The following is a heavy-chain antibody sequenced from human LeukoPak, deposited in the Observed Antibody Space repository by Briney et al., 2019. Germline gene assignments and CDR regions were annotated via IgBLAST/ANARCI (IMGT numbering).Heavy chain of an antibody. CDR2: IYYSGST. D-gene: IGHD1-26*01. CDR3: ARWDSGSYFLDY. V-gene: IGHV4-61*01. Sequence: PSETLSLTCSVSGGSVSSGSYYWNWIRQPPGKGLEWIGYIYYSGSTNYNPSLQSRVTISVDTSRNQFSLKLSSVTAADTAMYYCARWDSGSYFLDYWGQGTLVTVSS. CDR1: GGSVSSGSYY. J-gene: IGHJ4*02.